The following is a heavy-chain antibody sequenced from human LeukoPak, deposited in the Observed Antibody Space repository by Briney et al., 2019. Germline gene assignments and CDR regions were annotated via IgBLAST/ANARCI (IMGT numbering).Heavy chain of an antibody. CDR3: ARDVTATGALDI. CDR1: GFTFSNSW. CDR2: IKQDGFTR. J-gene: IGHJ3*02. V-gene: IGHV3-7*04. D-gene: IGHD5-18*01. Sequence: PGGSVRLSCIVSGFTFSNSWMNWVRQAPGKGLEWVANIKQDGFTRYYVDSVKGRFTISRDNAENSLYLQMNSLRVEDTAVYFCARDVTATGALDIWGEGTLLTVSS.